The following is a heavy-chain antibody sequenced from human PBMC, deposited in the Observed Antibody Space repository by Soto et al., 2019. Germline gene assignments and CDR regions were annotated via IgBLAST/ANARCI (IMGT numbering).Heavy chain of an antibody. V-gene: IGHV1-18*01. Sequence: ASVKVSCKASGYTFTSYGISWVRQAPGQGIKRTVWISAYNCNQNYAQKLQGRVTRTTDKSTSTAYMELRSLRSDDTAVYYCARDRWPIVGATTSAFDIWGQGTMVTVSS. D-gene: IGHD1-26*01. CDR1: GYTFTSYG. CDR3: ARDRWPIVGATTSAFDI. CDR2: ISAYNCNQ. J-gene: IGHJ3*02.